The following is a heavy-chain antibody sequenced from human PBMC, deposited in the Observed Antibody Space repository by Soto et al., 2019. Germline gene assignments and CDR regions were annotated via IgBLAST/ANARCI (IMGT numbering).Heavy chain of an antibody. J-gene: IGHJ5*02. CDR1: GGSISSSSYY. Sequence: QLQLQESGPGLVKPSETLSLTCTVSGGSISSSSYYWGWIRQPPGKGLEWIGYIYYSGSTYYNPSLKSRVTISVDTSKNQFSLKLNSVTAADTAVYYCATSNWFDPWGQGTLVTVSS. V-gene: IGHV4-39*01. CDR3: ATSNWFDP. CDR2: IYYSGST.